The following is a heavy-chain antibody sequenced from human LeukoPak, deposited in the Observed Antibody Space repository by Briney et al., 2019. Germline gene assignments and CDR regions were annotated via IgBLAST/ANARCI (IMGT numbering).Heavy chain of an antibody. CDR1: GYTFTSYG. CDR3: ARASATIADFDY. CDR2: ISAYNGNT. V-gene: IGHV1-18*01. Sequence: GASVKVSCKASGYTFTSYGISWVRQAPGQGLEWIGWISAYNGNTNYAQKLRGRVTMTTDTSTSTAYMELGSLRSDDTAVYYCARASATIADFDYWGQGTLVTVSS. D-gene: IGHD2-21*01. J-gene: IGHJ4*02.